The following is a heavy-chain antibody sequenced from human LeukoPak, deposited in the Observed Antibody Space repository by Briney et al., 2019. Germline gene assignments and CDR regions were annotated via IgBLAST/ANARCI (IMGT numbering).Heavy chain of an antibody. CDR1: GFTFSNYW. CDR2: IKTDGSEK. CDR3: ARGGWEPLQYSFDY. J-gene: IGHJ4*02. V-gene: IGHV3-7*01. D-gene: IGHD1-26*01. Sequence: AGGSLRLSCEGSGFTFSNYWMGWVRQAPGKGLQWVANIKTDGSEKYYVDSVKGRFTISRDNAKNSLYLQMNSLRAEDTAVYYCARGGWEPLQYSFDYWGQGTLVTVSS.